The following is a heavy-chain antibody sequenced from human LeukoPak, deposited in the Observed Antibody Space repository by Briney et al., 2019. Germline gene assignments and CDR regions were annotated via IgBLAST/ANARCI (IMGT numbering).Heavy chain of an antibody. D-gene: IGHD2-21*01. J-gene: IGHJ4*02. V-gene: IGHV1-18*01. CDR3: ARTLAYRAGGEVY. CDR2: ISICNANT. Sequence: ASVKVSCKASGYTFTSYGISWVRQAPGQGLEWMGWISICNANTNYAQNLQGRVTMTTDTSTNTAYMELRSLRSDDTAVYYCARTLAYRAGGEVYWGQGTLVTVSS. CDR1: GYTFTSYG.